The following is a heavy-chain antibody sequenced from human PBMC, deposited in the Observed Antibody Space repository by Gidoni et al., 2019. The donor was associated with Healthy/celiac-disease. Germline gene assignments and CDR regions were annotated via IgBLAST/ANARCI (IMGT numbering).Heavy chain of an antibody. CDR1: GFTFSSYE. Sequence: EVQLVESGGGLVQPGGSLRLSCAASGFTFSSYEMNWVRQARGKGLEWVSYISSSGSTIYYADSVKGRFTISRDNAKNSRYLQMNSLRAEDTAVYYCARDPIAVAGPHDDYWGQGTLVTVSS. J-gene: IGHJ4*02. CDR3: ARDPIAVAGPHDDY. D-gene: IGHD6-19*01. V-gene: IGHV3-48*03. CDR2: ISSSGSTI.